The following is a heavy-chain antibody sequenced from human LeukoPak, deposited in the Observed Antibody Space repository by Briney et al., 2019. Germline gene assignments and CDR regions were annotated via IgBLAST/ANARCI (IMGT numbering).Heavy chain of an antibody. J-gene: IGHJ3*02. CDR1: GGSISSYY. D-gene: IGHD6-13*01. Sequence: SETLSLTCTVSGGSISSYYWSWIRQRPGKGLEWIGYIYYSGSTNYNPSLKSRVTISVDTSKNQFSLKLSSVTAADTAVYYCARKVPGYSSSWSDAFDIWGQGTMVTVSS. CDR3: ARKVPGYSSSWSDAFDI. V-gene: IGHV4-59*01. CDR2: IYYSGST.